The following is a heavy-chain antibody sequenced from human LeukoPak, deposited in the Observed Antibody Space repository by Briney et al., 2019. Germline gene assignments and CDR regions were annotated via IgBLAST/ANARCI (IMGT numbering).Heavy chain of an antibody. J-gene: IGHJ5*02. CDR3: AKDSKAVVAKNNWFDP. CDR1: GFTFGDYA. CDR2: ISWNSGSI. Sequence: PGGSLRLSCAASGFTFGDYAMHWVRQAPGKGLEWVSGISWNSGSIDYADSVKGRFTISIDNAKNSLYLQMNSLRADDTALYYCAKDSKAVVAKNNWFDPWGQGTLVTVSS. D-gene: IGHD6-19*01. V-gene: IGHV3-9*01.